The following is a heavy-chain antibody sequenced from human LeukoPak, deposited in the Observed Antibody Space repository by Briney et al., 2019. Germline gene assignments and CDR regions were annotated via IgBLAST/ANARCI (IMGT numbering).Heavy chain of an antibody. CDR2: INHSGST. V-gene: IGHV4-4*02. CDR1: GVSVSSDNW. CDR3: ARYCDYGDYVSWFDP. J-gene: IGHJ5*02. Sequence: PSETLSLTCPVYGVSVSSDNWWTWIRQPPGKGLEWIGEINHSGSTYYNPSLKSRVTISVDRSKNQFSLKLSSVTAADTAVYYCARYCDYGDYVSWFDPWGQGTLVTVSS. D-gene: IGHD4-17*01.